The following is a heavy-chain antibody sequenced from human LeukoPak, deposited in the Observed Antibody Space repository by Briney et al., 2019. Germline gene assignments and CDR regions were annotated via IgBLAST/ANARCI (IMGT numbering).Heavy chain of an antibody. V-gene: IGHV4-59*01. CDR3: ARGYSGSYGRFDY. Sequence: SETLSLTCTVSGVSISSYYWSWIRQPPGKGLEWIGYIYYGGSTSYNPSLKSRVTISVDTSKNQFSLKLSSVTAADTAVYYCARGYSGSYGRFDYWGQGTLVTVST. CDR2: IYYGGST. J-gene: IGHJ4*02. D-gene: IGHD1-26*01. CDR1: GVSISSYY.